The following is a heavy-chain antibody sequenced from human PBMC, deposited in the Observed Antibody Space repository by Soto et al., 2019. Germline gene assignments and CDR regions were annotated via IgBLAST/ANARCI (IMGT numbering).Heavy chain of an antibody. V-gene: IGHV1-18*01. CDR1: GYSFTSYG. CDR2: ISPYNGRT. CDR3: GRCRNDSYGMDV. J-gene: IGHJ6*02. Sequence: GASVKVSCKASGYSFTSYGIGWVRQVPGQGPEWMGWISPYNGRTNYAQSVKGRVVMTTDISTNTVYLELRSLRSDDSAIYYCGRCRNDSYGMDVWGQGTTVTVSS. D-gene: IGHD3-10*01.